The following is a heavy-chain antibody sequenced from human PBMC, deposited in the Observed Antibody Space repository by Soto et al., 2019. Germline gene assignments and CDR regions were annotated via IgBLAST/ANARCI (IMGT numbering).Heavy chain of an antibody. Sequence: QLQLQESGSGLVKPSQTLSLTCAVSGVSISSGGYSWSWIRQPPGKGLEWIGYMYHSGSTYYNPSLKSRVTISVDRSKNHFSLNLSSVTAADTAMYYCARANDDFWRALDYWGQGTVVTVSS. CDR2: MYHSGST. CDR1: GVSISSGGYS. V-gene: IGHV4-30-2*01. J-gene: IGHJ4*02. CDR3: ARANDDFWRALDY. D-gene: IGHD3-3*01.